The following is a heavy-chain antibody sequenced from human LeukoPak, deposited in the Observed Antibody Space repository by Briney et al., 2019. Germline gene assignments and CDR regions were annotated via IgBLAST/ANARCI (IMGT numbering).Heavy chain of an antibody. D-gene: IGHD3-10*02. CDR2: ISGSGGAT. V-gene: IGHV3-23*01. Sequence: GGSLRLSCAASGFTFNTYGMSWVRQAPGKGLEWVSGISGSGGATYYADSVKGRFTISRDNAKNSLYLQMNSLRAEDTAVYYCAELGITMIGGVWGKGTTVTISS. J-gene: IGHJ6*04. CDR1: GFTFNTYG. CDR3: AELGITMIGGV.